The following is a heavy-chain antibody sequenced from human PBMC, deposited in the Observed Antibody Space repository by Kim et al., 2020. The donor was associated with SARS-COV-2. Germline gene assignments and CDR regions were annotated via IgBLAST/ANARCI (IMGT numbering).Heavy chain of an antibody. CDR2: ISYDGSNK. J-gene: IGHJ4*02. V-gene: IGHV3-30*04. D-gene: IGHD3-22*01. CDR1: GFTFSSYA. Sequence: GGSLRLSCAASGFTFSSYAMHWVRQAPGKGLEWVAVISYDGSNKYYADSVKGRFTISRDNSKKTLYVQMNSLSAEDTAVYYCSRDITMIVGGALDCWGQG. CDR3: SRDITMIVGGALDC.